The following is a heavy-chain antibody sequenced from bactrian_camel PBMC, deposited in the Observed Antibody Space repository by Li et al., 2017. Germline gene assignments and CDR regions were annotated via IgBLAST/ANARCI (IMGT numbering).Heavy chain of an antibody. CDR3: AVRLGVRCGADWANWGTNAY. D-gene: IGHD5*01. CDR2: IKGAAKDEGET. CDR1: GYTFSSYA. J-gene: IGHJ4*01. Sequence: VQLVESGGGLVQPGGSLRLSCAASGYTFSSYAMSWVRQAPGKGLEWVSLIKGAAKDEGETFYGDRVKGRFTVSRDNAKNTVYLQMNQLRPDDTAMYVCAVRLGVRCGADWANWGTNAYWGQGTQVTVS. V-gene: IGHV3S40*01.